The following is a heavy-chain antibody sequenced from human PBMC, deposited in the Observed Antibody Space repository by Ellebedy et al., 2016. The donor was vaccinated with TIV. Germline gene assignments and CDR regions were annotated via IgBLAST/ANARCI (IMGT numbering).Heavy chain of an antibody. CDR2: IIPILGIA. D-gene: IGHD2-15*01. V-gene: IGHV1-69*04. CDR3: ARDRSSIVVVVAATQWANDAFDI. Sequence: AASVKVSCKASGGTFSSYAISWVRQAPGQGLEWMGRIIPILGIANYAQKFQGRVTITADKSTSTAYMELSSLRSEDTAVYYCARDRSSIVVVVAATQWANDAFDIWGQGTMVTVSS. J-gene: IGHJ3*02. CDR1: GGTFSSYA.